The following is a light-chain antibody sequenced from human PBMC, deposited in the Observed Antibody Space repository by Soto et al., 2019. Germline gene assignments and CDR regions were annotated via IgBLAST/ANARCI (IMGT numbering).Light chain of an antibody. V-gene: IGLV4-69*01. J-gene: IGLJ2*01. CDR1: SGHSSYA. Sequence: QSVLTQSPSASASLGASVKLTCTLSSGHSSYAIAWHQQQPEKGPRYLMKLNSDGSHSKGDGIPDRFSGSSSGAERYLTISSXQSEDEADYYCQTWGTGIRVFGGGTKLTVL. CDR2: LNSDGSH. CDR3: QTWGTGIRV.